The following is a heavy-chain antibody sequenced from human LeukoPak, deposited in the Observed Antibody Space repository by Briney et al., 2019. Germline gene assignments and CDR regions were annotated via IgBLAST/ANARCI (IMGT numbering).Heavy chain of an antibody. CDR3: AKDLDGAFDY. V-gene: IGHV3-7*03. CDR1: GFTFSSYW. D-gene: IGHD3-10*01. J-gene: IGHJ4*02. Sequence: GGSLRLSCAASGFTFSSYWMSWVRQAPGKGLEWVANIKQDGSEKYYVDSVKGRFTISRDNSKNTMFLQMNSLRAGDTAIYYCAKDLDGAFDYWGQGTLVTVSS. CDR2: IKQDGSEK.